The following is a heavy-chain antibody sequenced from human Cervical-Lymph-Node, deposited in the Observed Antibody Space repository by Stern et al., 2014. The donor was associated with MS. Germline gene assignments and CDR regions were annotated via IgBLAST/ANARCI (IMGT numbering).Heavy chain of an antibody. V-gene: IGHV4-59*01. CDR1: GGSISSFY. CDR2: IFYSGIT. J-gene: IGHJ5*02. CDR3: AAMTNTRWFDP. Sequence: QLQLQESGPGLVKPSETLSLTCTVSGGSISSFYWSWIRQPPGKGLEWIGYIFYSGITNYNPSLKSRVTISVDTSKNQFSLKLSSVTAADTAVYYCAAMTNTRWFDPWGQGTLVTVSS.